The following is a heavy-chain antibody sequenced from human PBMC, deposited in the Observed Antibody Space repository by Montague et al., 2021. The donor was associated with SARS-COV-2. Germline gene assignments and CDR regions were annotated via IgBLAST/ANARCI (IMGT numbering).Heavy chain of an antibody. V-gene: IGHV4-34*01. D-gene: IGHD3-10*01. J-gene: IGHJ6*02. Sequence: SETLSLTCAVHGGSLSGYYWSWIRQPPEKGLEWIGEINHSANTKYNPSLKSPVTISIDTSKNQFSLKMTSVTAADTATYYCASGIYPSGSYYNRYYYCLNIWGQGTTVIVSS. CDR2: INHSANT. CDR3: ASGIYPSGSYYNRYYYCLNI. CDR1: GGSLSGYY.